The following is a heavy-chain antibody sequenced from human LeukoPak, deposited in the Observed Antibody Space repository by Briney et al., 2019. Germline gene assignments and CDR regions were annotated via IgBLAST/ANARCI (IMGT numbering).Heavy chain of an antibody. V-gene: IGHV3-9*01. CDR3: AKEYGSSYYFDY. CDR2: ISGNSGSI. Sequence: GGSLRLSCAASGLTFDDFAMHWVRQAPGKGLEWVSGISGNSGSIGYADSVKGRFTISRDNAKNSLYLQMNSLRAEDTALYYCAKEYGSSYYFDYWGQGTLVTVSS. J-gene: IGHJ4*02. D-gene: IGHD3-10*01. CDR1: GLTFDDFA.